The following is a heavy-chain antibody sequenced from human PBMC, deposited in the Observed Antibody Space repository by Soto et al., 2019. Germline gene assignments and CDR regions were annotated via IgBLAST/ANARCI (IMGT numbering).Heavy chain of an antibody. CDR2: INPNSGGT. V-gene: IGHV1-2*02. J-gene: IGHJ6*02. CDR1: GYTFTGYY. D-gene: IGHD3-10*01. Sequence: ASVKVSCKASGYTFTGYYMHWVRQAPGQGLEWMGWINPNSGGTNYAQKFQGRVTMTRDTSISTAYMELSRLRSDDTAVYYCARTTYGSGSTYYYYYGMDVWGQGTTVTVPS. CDR3: ARTTYGSGSTYYYYYGMDV.